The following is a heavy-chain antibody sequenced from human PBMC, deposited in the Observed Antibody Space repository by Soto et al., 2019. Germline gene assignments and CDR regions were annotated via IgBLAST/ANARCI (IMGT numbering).Heavy chain of an antibody. V-gene: IGHV1-69*13. CDR3: ARVGXSSGSLYRNYYYYGMDV. Sequence: SVKVSCKASGGTFSSYAISWVRQAPGQGLEWMGGIIPIFGTANYAQKFQGRVTITADESTSTAYMELSSLRSEDTAVYYCARVGXSSGSLYRNYYYYGMDVWGQGTTVTVSS. CDR1: GGTFSSYA. CDR2: IIPIFGTA. J-gene: IGHJ6*02. D-gene: IGHD3-22*01.